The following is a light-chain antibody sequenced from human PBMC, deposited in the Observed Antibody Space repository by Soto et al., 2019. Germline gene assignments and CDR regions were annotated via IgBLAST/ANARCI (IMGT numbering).Light chain of an antibody. Sequence: AIQLTQSPSSLSASVGDRVTITCRASQGISSALAWYQHKPGRAPRLLIYDASSLQSGASSRFSGSGSGTEFTLTISSLQPEDFATYYCQQFQSYALTFGGGTKLEIK. V-gene: IGKV1-13*02. CDR1: QGISSA. J-gene: IGKJ4*01. CDR3: QQFQSYALT. CDR2: DAS.